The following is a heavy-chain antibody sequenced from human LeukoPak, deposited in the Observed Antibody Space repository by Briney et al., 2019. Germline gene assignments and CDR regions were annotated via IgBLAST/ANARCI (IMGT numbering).Heavy chain of an antibody. D-gene: IGHD3-10*01. V-gene: IGHV3-30*02. Sequence: GGSLRLSCAASGFTFSSYGMHWVRQAPGKGLEWVAFIRYDGSNKYYADSVKGRFTISRDNSKNTLYLQMNSLRAEDTAVYYCAKDERYYYGSGMDYWGQGTLVTVSS. CDR3: AKDERYYYGSGMDY. CDR1: GFTFSSYG. CDR2: IRYDGSNK. J-gene: IGHJ4*02.